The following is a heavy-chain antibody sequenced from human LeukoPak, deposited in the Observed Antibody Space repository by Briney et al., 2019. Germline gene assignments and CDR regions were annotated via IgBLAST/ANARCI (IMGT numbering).Heavy chain of an antibody. V-gene: IGHV1-46*01. CDR2: INPSGGST. CDR3: ATGVWGSYRLAY. J-gene: IGHJ4*02. Sequence: ASVTVSCKASGYTFTSYYMHWVRQAPGQGLEWMGIINPSGGSTSYAQKLQGRVTMTTDTSTSTAYMELRSLRSDDTAVYYCATGVWGSYRLAYWGQGTLVTVSS. CDR1: GYTFTSYY. D-gene: IGHD3-16*02.